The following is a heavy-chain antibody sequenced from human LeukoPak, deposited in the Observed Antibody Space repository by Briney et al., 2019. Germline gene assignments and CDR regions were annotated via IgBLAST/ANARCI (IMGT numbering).Heavy chain of an antibody. CDR3: ARATKTVTDWYFDL. CDR1: GYTFTSYG. V-gene: IGHV1-18*01. Sequence: ASVKVSCKASGYTFTSYGISWVRQAPGQGREWMGWISAYNGNTNYAQKLQGRVTITTDTSTSTAYMELRSLRSDDTAVYYCARATKTVTDWYFDLWGRGTLVTVSS. D-gene: IGHD4-17*01. J-gene: IGHJ2*01. CDR2: ISAYNGNT.